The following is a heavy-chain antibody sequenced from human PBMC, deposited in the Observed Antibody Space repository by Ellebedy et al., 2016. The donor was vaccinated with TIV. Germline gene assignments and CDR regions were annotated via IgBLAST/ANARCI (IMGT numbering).Heavy chain of an antibody. D-gene: IGHD2-21*01. CDR3: ARGPVMLIDY. CDR2: ISYSGST. V-gene: IGHV4-59*08. Sequence: MPSETLSLTCTVSGGSIGTYYWNWVRQPPGQGLEWVGNISYSGSTNYNPSLKSRVTISVDTSKNQLPLNLRSVTAADTAVYYCARGPVMLIDYWGQGALVTVSS. J-gene: IGHJ4*02. CDR1: GGSIGTYY.